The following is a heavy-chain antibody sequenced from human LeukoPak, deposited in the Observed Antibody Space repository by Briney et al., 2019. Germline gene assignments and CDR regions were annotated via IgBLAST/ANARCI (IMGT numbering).Heavy chain of an antibody. CDR2: ISYDGSNK. CDR3: AKDLGSGWYLGSFDY. CDR1: GFTFSSYG. Sequence: GRSLRLSCAASGFTFSSYGMHWVRQAPGKGLEWVAVISYDGSNKHYADSVKGRFTISRDNSKNTLYLQVNSLRAEDTAVYYCAKDLGSGWYLGSFDYWGQGTLVTVSS. V-gene: IGHV3-30*18. D-gene: IGHD6-19*01. J-gene: IGHJ4*02.